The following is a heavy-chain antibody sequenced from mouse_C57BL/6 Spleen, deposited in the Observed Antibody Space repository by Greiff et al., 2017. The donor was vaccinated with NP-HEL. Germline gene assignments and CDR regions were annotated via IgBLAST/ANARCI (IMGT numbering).Heavy chain of an antibody. V-gene: IGHV1-53*01. J-gene: IGHJ1*03. CDR2: INPSNGGT. CDR1: GYTFTSYW. Sequence: VQLQQPGTELVKPGASVKLSCKASGYTFTSYWMHWVKQRPGQGLEWIGNINPSNGGTNYNEKFKSKATLTVDKSSSTAYMQLSSLTSEDSAVYYCARGITTVVAPDWYFDVWGTGTTVTVSS. D-gene: IGHD1-1*01. CDR3: ARGITTVVAPDWYFDV.